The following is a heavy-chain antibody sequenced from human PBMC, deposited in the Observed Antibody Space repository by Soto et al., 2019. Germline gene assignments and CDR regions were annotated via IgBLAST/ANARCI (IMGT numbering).Heavy chain of an antibody. CDR2: ISYDGSNK. J-gene: IGHJ5*02. D-gene: IGHD6-19*01. CDR3: AKGPNSSGWGDWFDP. CDR1: GFTFSSYG. Sequence: VQLVESGGGVVQPGRSLRLSCAASGFTFSSYGMHWVRQAPGKGLEWVAVISYDGSNKYYADSVKGRFTISRDNSKNTLYLQMNSLRAEDTAVYYCAKGPNSSGWGDWFDPWGQGTLVTVSS. V-gene: IGHV3-30*18.